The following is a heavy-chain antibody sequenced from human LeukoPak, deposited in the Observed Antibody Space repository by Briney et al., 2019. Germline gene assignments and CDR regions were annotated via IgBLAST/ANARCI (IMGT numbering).Heavy chain of an antibody. CDR3: ARELWFGEPSPFDP. V-gene: IGHV3-7*01. CDR1: EFTFSSYW. Sequence: PGGSLRLSCAASEFTFSSYWMSWVRQAPGKGLEWVANIKQDGSEKYYVDSVKGRFTISRDNAKNSLYLQMNSLRAEDTAVYYCARELWFGEPSPFDPWGQGTLVTVSS. D-gene: IGHD3-10*01. J-gene: IGHJ5*02. CDR2: IKQDGSEK.